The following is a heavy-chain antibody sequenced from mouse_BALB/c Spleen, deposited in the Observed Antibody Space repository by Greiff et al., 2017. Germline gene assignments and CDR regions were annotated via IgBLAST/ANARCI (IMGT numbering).Heavy chain of an antibody. V-gene: IGHV5-17*02. Sequence: EVQLVESGGGLVQPGGSRKLSCAASGFTFSSFGMHWVRQAPEKGLEWVAYISSGSSTIYYADTVKGRFTISRDNPKNTLFLQMTSLRSEDTAMYYCARSSYYGGAMDYWGQGTSVTVSS. CDR2: ISSGSSTI. D-gene: IGHD1-2*01. CDR3: ARSSYYGGAMDY. J-gene: IGHJ4*01. CDR1: GFTFSSFG.